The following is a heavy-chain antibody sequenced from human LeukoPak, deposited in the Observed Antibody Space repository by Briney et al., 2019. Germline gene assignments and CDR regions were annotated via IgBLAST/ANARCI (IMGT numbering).Heavy chain of an antibody. V-gene: IGHV3-48*03. J-gene: IGHJ4*02. CDR3: ARATIANYYDSSGYYYDN. Sequence: GGSLRLSCAASGFTFSSYEMNWVRQAPGKGLEWVSYISSSGSTIYYADSVKGRFTISRDNSKNTLYLQMNSLRAEDTAVYYCARATIANYYDSSGYYYDNWGQGTLVTVSS. CDR2: ISSSGSTI. D-gene: IGHD3-22*01. CDR1: GFTFSSYE.